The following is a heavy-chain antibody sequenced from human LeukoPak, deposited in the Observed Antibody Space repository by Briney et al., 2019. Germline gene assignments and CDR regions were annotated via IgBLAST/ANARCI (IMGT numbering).Heavy chain of an antibody. D-gene: IGHD3-10*01. Sequence: PSETLSLTCTVSGGSISSGGYYWSWIRQHPGKGLEWIGYIYYSGSTYYNPSLKSRVTISVDTSKNQFSLRLSSVTAADTAVYYCARGSYYGSSFDYWGQGTLVTVSS. J-gene: IGHJ4*02. V-gene: IGHV4-31*03. CDR1: GGSISSGGYY. CDR2: IYYSGST. CDR3: ARGSYYGSSFDY.